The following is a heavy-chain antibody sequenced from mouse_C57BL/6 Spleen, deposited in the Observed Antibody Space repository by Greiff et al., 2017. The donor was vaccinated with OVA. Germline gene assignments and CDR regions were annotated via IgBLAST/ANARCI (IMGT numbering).Heavy chain of an antibody. D-gene: IGHD2-4*01. V-gene: IGHV1-53*01. CDR1: GYTFTSYW. Sequence: QVQLQQPGTELVKPGASVKLSCKASGYTFTSYWMHWVKQRPGQGLEWIGNINPSNGGTNYNEKFKSKATLTVDKSSSTAYMQLSSLTSEDSAVDYCAREGDYDYGHWYVDVWGTGTTVTVSS. J-gene: IGHJ1*03. CDR2: INPSNGGT. CDR3: AREGDYDYGHWYVDV.